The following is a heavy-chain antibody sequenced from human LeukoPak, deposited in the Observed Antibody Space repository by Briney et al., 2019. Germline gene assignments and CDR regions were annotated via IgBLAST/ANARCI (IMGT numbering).Heavy chain of an antibody. CDR2: ISYDGSNK. V-gene: IGHV3-30-3*01. Sequence: GGSLRLSCAASGFTFSSCAMHWVRQAPGKGLEWVAVISYDGSNKYYADSVKGRFTISRDNSKNTLYLQMNSLRAEDTAVYYCARGGGRVGITMVRGVIIGPPYYFDYWGQGTLVTVSS. J-gene: IGHJ4*02. CDR1: GFTFSSCA. D-gene: IGHD3-10*01. CDR3: ARGGGRVGITMVRGVIIGPPYYFDY.